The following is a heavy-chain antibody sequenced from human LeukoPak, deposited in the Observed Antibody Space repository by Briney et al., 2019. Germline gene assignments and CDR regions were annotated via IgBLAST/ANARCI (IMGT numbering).Heavy chain of an antibody. J-gene: IGHJ4*02. Sequence: PGGSLRLSCAASGFTFDDYAMHWVRHAPGKGLEWVSGISWNSGSIGYADSVKGRFTISRDNAKNSLYLQMNSLRAEDTALYYCAKDVCSGGSCYLYYFDYWGQGTLVTVSS. CDR2: ISWNSGSI. V-gene: IGHV3-9*01. D-gene: IGHD2-15*01. CDR1: GFTFDDYA. CDR3: AKDVCSGGSCYLYYFDY.